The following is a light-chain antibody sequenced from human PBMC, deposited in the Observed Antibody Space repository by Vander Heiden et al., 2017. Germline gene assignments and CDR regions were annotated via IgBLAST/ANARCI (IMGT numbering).Light chain of an antibody. V-gene: IGKV3-20*01. CDR2: GAS. CDR3: QQDGSSRT. Sequence: EIVLTQSPGTLSLSPGERATLSCRASQSVSSSYLDWYQQKPGQAPRLLIYGASSRANGIPDRFSGSGSGTDFTLTSSRLEPEDFAVYYCQQDGSSRTFGQGTKVEIK. CDR1: QSVSSSY. J-gene: IGKJ1*01.